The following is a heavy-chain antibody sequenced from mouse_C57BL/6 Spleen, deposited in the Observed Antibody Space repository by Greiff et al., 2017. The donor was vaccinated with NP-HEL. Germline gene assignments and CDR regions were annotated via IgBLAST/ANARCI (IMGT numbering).Heavy chain of an antibody. CDR1: GYTFTSYW. Sequence: QVQLQQSGAELVMPGASVKLSCKASGYTFTSYWMHWVKQRPGQGLEWIGEIDPSDSYTNYNQKFKGKSTLTVDKSSSTAYRQLSSLTSEDSAVYYCARWDSEGFDYWGQGTTLTVSS. CDR2: IDPSDSYT. J-gene: IGHJ2*01. V-gene: IGHV1-69*01. D-gene: IGHD4-1*01. CDR3: ARWDSEGFDY.